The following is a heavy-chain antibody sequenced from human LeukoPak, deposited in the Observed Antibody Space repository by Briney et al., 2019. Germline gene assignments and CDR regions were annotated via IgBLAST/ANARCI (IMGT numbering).Heavy chain of an antibody. CDR1: GYTFTSYV. V-gene: IGHV1-8*03. CDR3: ARARPEKYNWFDP. J-gene: IGHJ5*02. CDR2: MNPNSGNT. D-gene: IGHD2-2*01. Sequence: ASVKVSCKASGYTFTSYVINWVRQATGQGLEWMGWMNPNSGNTGYAQKFQGRVTITRNTSISTAYMELSSLRSEDTAVYYCARARPEKYNWFDPWGQGTLVTVSS.